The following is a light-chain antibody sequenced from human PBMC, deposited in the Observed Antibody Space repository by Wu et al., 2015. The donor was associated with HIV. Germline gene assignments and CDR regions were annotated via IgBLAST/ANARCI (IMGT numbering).Light chain of an antibody. CDR1: QSIGRN. V-gene: IGKV3-15*01. CDR3: QLSNNWPWT. J-gene: IGKJ1*01. CDR2: GAS. Sequence: EIVMTQSPATLSVSPGERATLSCRASQSIGRNLAWYQQKPGQAPRLLIYGASTRATGIPARFIGSGSGTEFTLTISSLQSEDFAIYYCQLSNNWPWTFAKDQGGNQT.